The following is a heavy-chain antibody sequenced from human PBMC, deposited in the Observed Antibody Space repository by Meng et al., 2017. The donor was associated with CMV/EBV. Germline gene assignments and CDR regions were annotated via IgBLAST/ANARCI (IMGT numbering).Heavy chain of an antibody. J-gene: IGHJ6*02. CDR1: GGTFSSYA. CDR2: IIPILGIA. CDR3: AREDCSSTSCYTGYYGMDV. D-gene: IGHD2-2*02. V-gene: IGHV1-69*10. Sequence: SVKVSCKASGGTFSSYAISWVRQAPGQGLEWMGGIIPILGIANYAQKFQGRVTITADKSTSTAYMELSSLRSEDTAVYYCAREDCSSTSCYTGYYGMDVWGQGPTVTVSS.